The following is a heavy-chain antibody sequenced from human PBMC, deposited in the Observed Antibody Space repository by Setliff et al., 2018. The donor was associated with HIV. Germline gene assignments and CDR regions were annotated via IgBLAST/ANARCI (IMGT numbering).Heavy chain of an antibody. CDR1: GGSISSGDNY. Sequence: SETLSLTCTVSGGSISSGDNYWSWIRQPAGKGLEWIGHIYTSGSTNYNPSLKSRVTMTKDTSTGTAYKELSSLRSDDTAVYYCVTDRTQTGINMVRGRIVDPARYPLDYWGQGTLVTVSS. CDR3: VTDRTQTGINMVRGRIVDPARYPLDY. V-gene: IGHV4-61*09. CDR2: IYTSGST. J-gene: IGHJ4*02. D-gene: IGHD3-10*01.